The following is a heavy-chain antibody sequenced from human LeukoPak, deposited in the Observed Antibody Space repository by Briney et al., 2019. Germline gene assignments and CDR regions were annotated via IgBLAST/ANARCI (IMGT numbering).Heavy chain of an antibody. CDR3: ARASTTVPNLLDY. Sequence: HTGGSLRLSCAASGFTFSSYWMHWVRQTPGKGLVWVSRIKGDGSDILYADSVKGRFTISRDNSKNTLYLQTSSLGVDDTAVYYCARASTTVPNLLDYWGQGALVSVSS. CDR1: GFTFSSYW. V-gene: IGHV3-74*01. D-gene: IGHD4-17*01. J-gene: IGHJ4*02. CDR2: IKGDGSDI.